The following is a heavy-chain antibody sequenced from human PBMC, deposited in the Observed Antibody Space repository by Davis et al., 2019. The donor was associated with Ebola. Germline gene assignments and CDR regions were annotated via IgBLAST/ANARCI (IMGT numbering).Heavy chain of an antibody. CDR1: GFTFSTFG. J-gene: IGHJ6*04. V-gene: IGHV3-30*02. D-gene: IGHD2-21*01. CDR2: IRFDGSEK. CDR3: AKDLGSGIAFYGMDG. Sequence: GESLKISCSASGFTFSTFGMFWVRQAPGKGLEWVAFIRFDGSEKYYADSVKGRFTISRDTSNNTLYLQMNSLRPEDTAVYYCAKDLGSGIAFYGMDGWGKGTTVTVSS.